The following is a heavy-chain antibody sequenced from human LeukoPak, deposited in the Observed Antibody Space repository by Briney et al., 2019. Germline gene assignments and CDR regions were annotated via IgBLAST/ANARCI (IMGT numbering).Heavy chain of an antibody. J-gene: IGHJ4*02. Sequence: ASVKVSRMHFLYTFGDHGVRSLRQAPRGGREWAAWISTYSGKRTSAQKVQGRVTMTTDNPTSTVYMEMGSLSSDDTAVYYCARTHCVPPWDRYYFDYWGQGTLVTVSS. D-gene: IGHD2-2*01. CDR2: ISTYSGKR. CDR3: ARTHCVPPWDRYYFDY. CDR1: LYTFGDHG. V-gene: IGHV1-18*01.